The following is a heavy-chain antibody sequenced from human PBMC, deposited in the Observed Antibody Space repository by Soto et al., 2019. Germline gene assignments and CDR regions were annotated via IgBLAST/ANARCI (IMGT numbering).Heavy chain of an antibody. CDR1: GYTFASYA. Sequence: QVQLVQAGAEVKKPGASVKVSCTASGYTFASYAISWMRQAPGQGLEWMGWISAYNGNTNYAQKLQGRVTMTTDTSTSTADMELRSLRSDDTAVYYCARDPPRPDYWCQGTLVTVSS. V-gene: IGHV1-18*01. CDR2: ISAYNGNT. J-gene: IGHJ4*02. CDR3: ARDPPRPDY.